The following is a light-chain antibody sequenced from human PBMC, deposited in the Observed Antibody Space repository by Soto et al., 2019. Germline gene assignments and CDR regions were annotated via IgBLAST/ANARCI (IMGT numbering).Light chain of an antibody. CDR3: QQYGSSPLT. CDR2: VPS. J-gene: IGKJ3*01. V-gene: IGKV3-20*01. CDR1: QSVSSNY. Sequence: EIVLTQSPGTLSLSAGERATLSCRASQSVSSNYLAWYQQKPGQAPRLLIYVPSSSATGIPDRLSGSGSGTDFTLTISSPEPESFAVSYCQQYGSSPLTFGPGTRVDIK.